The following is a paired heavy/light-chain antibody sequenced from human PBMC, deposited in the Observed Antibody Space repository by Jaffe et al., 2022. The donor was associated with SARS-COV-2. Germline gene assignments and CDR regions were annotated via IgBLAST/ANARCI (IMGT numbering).Light chain of an antibody. CDR1: SSNIGAGYT. J-gene: IGLJ2*01. V-gene: IGLV1-40*01. CDR3: QSYDTSLRVL. Sequence: QSVLTQPPSVSGAPGQRVTISCTGGSSNIGAGYTVNWYQQLPGMAPQLLIYDNNNRPSGVPDRFSGSKSGTSASLAITGLQAEDEADYYCQSYDTSLRVLFGGGTKLTVL. CDR2: DNN.
Heavy chain of an antibody. CDR1: GGSINSRSYY. D-gene: IGHD1-1*01. V-gene: IGHV4-31*11. J-gene: IGHJ4*02. CDR2: IHDSGSS. CDR3: ASAHNSDYFDY. Sequence: QVQLRESGPGLVKPSQTLSLTCAVSGGSINSRSYYWSWIRQHPGKGLEWLGYIHDSGSSYYNPSLKSRVTISVDSSKSQFSLKLTSVTAADTAVYYCASAHNSDYFDYWGQGTLVTVSS.